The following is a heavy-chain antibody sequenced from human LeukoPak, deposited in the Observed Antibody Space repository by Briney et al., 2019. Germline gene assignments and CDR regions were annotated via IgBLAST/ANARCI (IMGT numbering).Heavy chain of an antibody. CDR3: ARLKVYSGNGSGSYPQLDY. J-gene: IGHJ4*02. Sequence: ASVKVSCKASGDTFTGDYMHWVRQAPGQGLEWMGWINPNSGGTNYAQKFQGRVTMTRDTSISTAYMELSRLRSDDMAVYYCARLKVYSGNGSGSYPQLDYWGQGTLVTVSS. D-gene: IGHD3-10*01. CDR2: INPNSGGT. V-gene: IGHV1-2*02. CDR1: GDTFTGDY.